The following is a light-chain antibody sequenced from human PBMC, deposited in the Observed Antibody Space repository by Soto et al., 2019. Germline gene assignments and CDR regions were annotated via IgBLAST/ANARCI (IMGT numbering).Light chain of an antibody. CDR2: SAS. V-gene: IGKV1-27*01. J-gene: IGKJ1*01. CDR1: QAINNF. CDR3: LRYNLPRRT. Sequence: DIQMTQSPSSLSTSVGDRVTITCRASQAINNFLAWYQQRPGTLPKLLIYSASKLQSGVPSRFSGHGSGTDLTLTTNSLQSEDVATYYCLRYNLPRRTFGQGTKVELK.